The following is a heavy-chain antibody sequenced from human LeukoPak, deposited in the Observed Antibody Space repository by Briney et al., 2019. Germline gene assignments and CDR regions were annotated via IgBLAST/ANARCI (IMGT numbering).Heavy chain of an antibody. CDR3: VRGTPGYYYDSSGYFGY. V-gene: IGHV1-18*01. J-gene: IGHJ4*02. CDR2: ISAYNGNT. Sequence: ASVKVSCKASGYTFTSYGISWVRQAPGQGLEWMGWISAYNGNTNYAQKLQGRVTMTTDTSTSTAYMELRSLRSDDTAVYYCVRGTPGYYYDSSGYFGYWGQGTLVTVSS. CDR1: GYTFTSYG. D-gene: IGHD3-22*01.